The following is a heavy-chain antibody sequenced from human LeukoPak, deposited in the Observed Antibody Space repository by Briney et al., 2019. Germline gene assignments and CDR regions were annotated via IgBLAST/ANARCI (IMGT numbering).Heavy chain of an antibody. CDR2: INHSGST. Sequence: SETLSLTCTVSGGSISGYYWSWIRQPPGKGLEWIGEINHSGSTNYNPSLKSRVTISVDTSKNQFSLKLTSVTAADTAVYYCARGRDYVWGSYRSHYYMDVWGKGTTVTVSS. V-gene: IGHV4-34*01. J-gene: IGHJ6*03. CDR1: GGSISGYY. D-gene: IGHD3-16*02. CDR3: ARGRDYVWGSYRSHYYMDV.